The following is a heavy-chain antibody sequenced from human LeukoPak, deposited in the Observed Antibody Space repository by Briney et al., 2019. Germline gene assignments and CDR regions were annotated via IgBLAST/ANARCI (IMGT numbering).Heavy chain of an antibody. CDR2: VYRSGAT. J-gene: IGHJ5*02. CDR3: ARDPDYGGNVWFDP. CDR1: GLTVKSNY. Sequence: GGSLRLSCAASGLTVKSNYMNWVRQAPGKGLEWVSVVYRSGATYYADSVKGRFTISRDDSKNTLYLQMNSLRTEDTAVYYCARDPDYGGNVWFDPWGQGTLVTVSS. V-gene: IGHV3-66*01. D-gene: IGHD4-23*01.